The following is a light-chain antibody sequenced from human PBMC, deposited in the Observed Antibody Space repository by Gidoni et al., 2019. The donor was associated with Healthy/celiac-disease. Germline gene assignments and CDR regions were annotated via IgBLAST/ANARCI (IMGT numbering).Light chain of an antibody. Sequence: PATLSVSPGERATLSCRASQSVSSNAAWYQQKPGQAPRLLIDGASTRATGITARFSGSGSGTAFTLTISMLQSEDFAFYYCQQYNNWPRTFGQGTKVEIK. CDR1: QSVSSN. J-gene: IGKJ1*01. CDR2: GAS. V-gene: IGKV3-15*01. CDR3: QQYNNWPRT.